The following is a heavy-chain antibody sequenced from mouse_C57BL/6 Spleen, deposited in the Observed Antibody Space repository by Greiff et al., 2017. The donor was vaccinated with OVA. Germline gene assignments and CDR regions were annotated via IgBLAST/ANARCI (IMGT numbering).Heavy chain of an antibody. V-gene: IGHV5-17*01. CDR1: GFTFSDYG. J-gene: IGHJ1*03. CDR3: ARPPITTVVATNWYFDV. Sequence: EVKLVESGGGLVKPGGSLKLSCAASGFTFSDYGMHWVRQAPEKGLEWVAYISSGSSTIYYADTVKGRFTISRDNAKNTLFLQMTSLRSEDMAMYYCARPPITTVVATNWYFDVWGTGTTVTVSS. CDR2: ISSGSSTI. D-gene: IGHD1-1*01.